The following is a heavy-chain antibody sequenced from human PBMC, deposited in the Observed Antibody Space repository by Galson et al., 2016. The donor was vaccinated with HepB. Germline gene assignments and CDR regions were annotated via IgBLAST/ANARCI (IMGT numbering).Heavy chain of an antibody. J-gene: IGHJ4*02. D-gene: IGHD3-10*01. CDR3: ASMVRGVTIYY. V-gene: IGHV4-34*01. CDR1: GGSFSGYY. Sequence: ETLSLTCAVYGGSFSGYYWSWIRQPPGKGLEWIGEINHSGSTNYNPSLKSRVTISVDTSKNQFSLKLSSVTAADTAVYYCASMVRGVTIYYWGQGTLVTVSS. CDR2: INHSGST.